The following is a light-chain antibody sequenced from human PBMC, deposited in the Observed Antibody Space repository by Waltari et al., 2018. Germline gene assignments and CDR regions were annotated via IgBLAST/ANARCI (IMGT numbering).Light chain of an antibody. CDR1: QSICTY. V-gene: IGKV3-20*01. Sequence: LTQSPGTLSLSPGERATLSCRASQSICTYIVWYQQKPGQAPRLLMYAASRRATDIPDRCSGSGSGTAFSLTISRLEPEDFAVYFCQNHERLPATFGQGTKVEIK. CDR3: QNHERLPAT. CDR2: AAS. J-gene: IGKJ1*01.